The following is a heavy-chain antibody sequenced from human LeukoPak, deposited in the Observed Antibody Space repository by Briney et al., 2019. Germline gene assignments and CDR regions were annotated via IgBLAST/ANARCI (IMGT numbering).Heavy chain of an antibody. V-gene: IGHV4-59*01. CDR2: VFDSGGT. D-gene: IGHD6-13*01. Sequence: KSSETLSLTCTVSGGSISNYWWSWIRQPPGKGLEWIGYVFDSGGTNYNPSLKSRVTISVDTSKKQFSLKLSSVTAADTAVYYCARGYSSSRNYFDYWGQGTLVTVSS. CDR1: GGSISNYW. CDR3: ARGYSSSRNYFDY. J-gene: IGHJ4*02.